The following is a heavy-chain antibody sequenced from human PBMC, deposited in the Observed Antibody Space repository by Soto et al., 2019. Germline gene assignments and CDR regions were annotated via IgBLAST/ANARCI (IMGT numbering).Heavy chain of an antibody. CDR2: ISAYNGNT. CDR3: ARDASEVYWSGGSGYSTYNWFDP. Sequence: ASVKVSCKASGYTFTSYGISWVRQAPGQGLEWMGWISAYNGNTNYAQKLQGRVTMTTDTSTSTAYMELRSLRSDDTAVYYCARDASEVYWSGGSGYSTYNWFDPWGQGTLVTVSS. CDR1: GYTFTSYG. J-gene: IGHJ5*02. V-gene: IGHV1-18*01. D-gene: IGHD2-15*01.